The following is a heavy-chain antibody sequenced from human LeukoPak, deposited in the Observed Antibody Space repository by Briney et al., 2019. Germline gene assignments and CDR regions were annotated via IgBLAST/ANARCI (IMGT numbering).Heavy chain of an antibody. J-gene: IGHJ2*01. D-gene: IGHD2-15*01. V-gene: IGHV3-7*03. CDR3: AKLVVITATQWYFDL. Sequence: GGSLRLSCAASGFTFNSYWMGWLRQAPGKGLDRVANIKHDGSEKYYLDSGNGRFTISRDNAKNSLYLQMNSLRAEDTAVYYCAKLVVITATQWYFDLWGRGTLVTVSS. CDR1: GFTFNSYW. CDR2: IKHDGSEK.